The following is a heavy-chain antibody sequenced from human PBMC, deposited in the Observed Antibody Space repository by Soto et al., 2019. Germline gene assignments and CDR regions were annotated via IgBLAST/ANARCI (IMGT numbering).Heavy chain of an antibody. CDR1: GGSVSSGSYY. V-gene: IGHV4-61*01. CDR3: ARDKGGGRDRYSTFEY. D-gene: IGHD3-16*01. CDR2: IYYSGST. J-gene: IGHJ4*02. Sequence: SETLSLSCTVSGGSVSSGSYYWSWIRQPPGKGLEWIGYIYYSGSTNYNPSLKSRVTISVDTSKNQFSLKLSSVTAAETAVYYCARDKGGGRDRYSTFEYRGQGTIVIVSS.